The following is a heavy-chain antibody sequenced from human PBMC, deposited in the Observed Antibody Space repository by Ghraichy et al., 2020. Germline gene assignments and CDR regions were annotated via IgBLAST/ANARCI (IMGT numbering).Heavy chain of an antibody. D-gene: IGHD6-25*01. Sequence: SETLSLTCTVSGASINSYSHYWAWLRQPPGGGLEWLGSAHYRGTTYSDPSLDSRVISSLDTSKGQVSLSLKSVTAADTALYFCSTAAPSAVRFDTWGRGTRVTVSS. CDR1: GASINSYSHY. J-gene: IGHJ5*01. CDR3: STAAPSAVRFDT. V-gene: IGHV4-39*01. CDR2: AHYRGTT.